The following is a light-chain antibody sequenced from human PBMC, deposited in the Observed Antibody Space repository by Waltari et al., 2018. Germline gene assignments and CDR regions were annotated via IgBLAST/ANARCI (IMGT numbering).Light chain of an antibody. V-gene: IGLV2-14*01. Sequence: QSALTQPASVSGSPGQSITISCTGTSSDVGGYNYVSWYQQHPGNTPTLMIYDVSKRPSGISNRFSDSKSGHATSLTISCLQAEDEAEYYCSSYTSSYTYVSGRGTTLAVL. CDR3: SSYTSSYTYV. CDR2: DVS. J-gene: IGLJ1*01. CDR1: SSDVGGYNY.